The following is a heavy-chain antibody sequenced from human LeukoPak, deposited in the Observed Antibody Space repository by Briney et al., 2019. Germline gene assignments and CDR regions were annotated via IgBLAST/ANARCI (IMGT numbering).Heavy chain of an antibody. V-gene: IGHV1-2*02. CDR2: INPNSGGT. D-gene: IGHD3-16*02. Sequence: ASVKVSYKASGYTFTGYYMHWVRQAPGQGLEWLGWINPNSGGTNYAQKFQGRVTMTRDTSISTAYMELSRLRSDDTAVYYYARLITFGGVIVTYVAFDYWGQGTLVTVTS. J-gene: IGHJ4*02. CDR1: GYTFTGYY. CDR3: ARLITFGGVIVTYVAFDY.